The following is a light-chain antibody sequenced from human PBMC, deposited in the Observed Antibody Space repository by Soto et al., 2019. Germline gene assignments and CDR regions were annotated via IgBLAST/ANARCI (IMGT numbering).Light chain of an antibody. J-gene: IGKJ3*01. CDR1: QSVSSY. CDR3: QQRRN. V-gene: IGKV3-11*01. Sequence: EIVLTQSPATLSLSPGERATLSCRASQSVSSYLAWYQQKPGQAPRLLIYDASNRATGIPARFSGSGSGTDFTLTISRLEPEDFAVYYCQQRRNFGPGTKVDI. CDR2: DAS.